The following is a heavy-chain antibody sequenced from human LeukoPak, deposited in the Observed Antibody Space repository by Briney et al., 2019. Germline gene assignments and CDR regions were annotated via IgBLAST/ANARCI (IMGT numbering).Heavy chain of an antibody. CDR2: ISAYNGNT. CDR3: AREVATTPPDY. CDR1: GYTFTSYG. D-gene: IGHD5-12*01. Sequence: VASVKVSCKASGYTFTSYGISWVRQAPGQGLEWMGWISAYNGNTNYAQKLQGRVTMTTDTSTSTAYMELRSLRSDDTTVYYCAREVATTPPDYWGQGTLVTVSS. V-gene: IGHV1-18*01. J-gene: IGHJ4*02.